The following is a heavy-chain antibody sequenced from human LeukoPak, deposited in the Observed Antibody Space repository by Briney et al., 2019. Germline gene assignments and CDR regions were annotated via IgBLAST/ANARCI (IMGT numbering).Heavy chain of an antibody. CDR2: INPNNGGT. Sequence: ASVKVSCMASGYTFTCYYIHWVRQAPGQGLEWMGRINPNNGGTNYAQKFQGRVTMTRDMSMSTAYMELSRLRSVDTAVYYCAGEDNSSGYRPFDIWGQGTMVTVPS. CDR1: GYTFTCYY. V-gene: IGHV1-2*06. D-gene: IGHD3-22*01. CDR3: AGEDNSSGYRPFDI. J-gene: IGHJ3*02.